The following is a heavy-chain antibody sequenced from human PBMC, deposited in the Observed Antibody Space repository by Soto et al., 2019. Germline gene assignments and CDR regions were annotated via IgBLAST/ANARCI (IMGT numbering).Heavy chain of an antibody. CDR2: IYYSGST. J-gene: IGHJ6*02. CDR1: GGSISSYY. D-gene: IGHD1-20*01. Sequence: SETLSLTCTVSGGSISSYYWSWIRQPPGKGLEWIGYIYYSGSTNYNPSLKSRVTISVDTSKNQFSLKLSSVTAADTAVYYCARGPYINYYYYYGMDVWGQGTTVTVSS. V-gene: IGHV4-59*01. CDR3: ARGPYINYYYYYGMDV.